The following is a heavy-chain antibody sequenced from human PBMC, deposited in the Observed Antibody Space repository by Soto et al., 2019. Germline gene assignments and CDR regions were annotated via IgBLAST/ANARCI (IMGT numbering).Heavy chain of an antibody. J-gene: IGHJ4*02. Sequence: QEQLVESGGGVVQPGRSLRLSCAASGFSFSTSAMHWVRQPPGKGLEWVAVMAYDGSNKFYADSVKGRFTISRDNSHNTLYLQMNSLKPEDTAVYDCAGDGDDSGWYGPACWGQGTRVSVSS. CDR2: MAYDGSNK. CDR1: GFSFSTSA. D-gene: IGHD6-19*01. CDR3: AGDGDDSGWYGPAC. V-gene: IGHV3-30-3*01.